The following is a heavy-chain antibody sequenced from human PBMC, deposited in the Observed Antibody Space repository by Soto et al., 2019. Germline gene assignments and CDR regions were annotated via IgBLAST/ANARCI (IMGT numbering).Heavy chain of an antibody. V-gene: IGHV1-18*01. CDR3: ASRSGTYPYYFDY. CDR2: ISAYNGNT. D-gene: IGHD1-26*01. CDR1: GYTFTNFG. Sequence: GASVKVSCKASGYTFTNFGISWVRHAPGQGLEWMGWISAYNGNTNYAQKFQGRVTMTTDTSTSTAYMELRSLRSDDTAVYYCASRSGTYPYYFDYWGQGTLVTVSS. J-gene: IGHJ4*02.